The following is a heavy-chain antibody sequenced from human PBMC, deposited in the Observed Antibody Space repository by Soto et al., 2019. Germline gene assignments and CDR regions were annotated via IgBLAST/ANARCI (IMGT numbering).Heavy chain of an antibody. CDR3: ARATPYDYIWGSYRLPPYYYYYYMDV. CDR1: GFTFSSYD. Sequence: GGSLRLSCAASGFTFSSYDMHWVRQATGKGLEWVSAIGTAGDTYYPGSVKGRFTISRENAKNSLYLQMNSLRAGDTAVYYCARATPYDYIWGSYRLPPYYYYYYMDVWGKGTTVTVSS. V-gene: IGHV3-13*01. CDR2: IGTAGDT. J-gene: IGHJ6*03. D-gene: IGHD3-16*02.